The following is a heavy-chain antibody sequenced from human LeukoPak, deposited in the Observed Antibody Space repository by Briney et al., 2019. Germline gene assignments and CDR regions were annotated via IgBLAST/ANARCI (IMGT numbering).Heavy chain of an antibody. V-gene: IGHV4-61*02. Sequence: PSETLSLTCTVSGGSISSGSYYWSWIRQPAGKGLEWIGRIYTSGSTNYNPSLKSRVTISVGTSKNQFSLKLSSVTAADTAVYYCAGWYYDFWGGLTYFDYWGREPWSPSPQ. J-gene: IGHJ4*02. CDR3: AGWYYDFWGGLTYFDY. CDR2: IYTSGST. D-gene: IGHD3-3*01. CDR1: GGSISSGSYY.